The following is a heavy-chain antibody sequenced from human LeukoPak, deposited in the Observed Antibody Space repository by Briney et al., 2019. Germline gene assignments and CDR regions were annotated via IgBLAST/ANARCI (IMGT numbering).Heavy chain of an antibody. CDR3: ARNGLHSSSWYFDY. D-gene: IGHD6-13*01. J-gene: IGHJ4*02. CDR2: ISYDGSKI. Sequence: GGSLRLSCAASGITFSSYAMHGVRQAPGKGLEWVAVISYDGSKIYYADSLKRRFTISRDNSKTTLYLRMNSLRAKDTAVYGCARNGLHSSSWYFDYWGQGTLVTVSS. CDR1: GITFSSYA. V-gene: IGHV3-30*01.